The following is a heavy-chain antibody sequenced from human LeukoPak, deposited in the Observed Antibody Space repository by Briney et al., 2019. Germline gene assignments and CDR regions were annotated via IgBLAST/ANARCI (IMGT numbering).Heavy chain of an antibody. V-gene: IGHV4-59*01. CDR1: GGSISSYY. J-gene: IGHJ4*02. D-gene: IGHD3-22*01. Sequence: PSETLSLTCTVSGGSISSYYWSWIRQPPGKGLEWIGYIYYSGSTNYNPSLKSRVTISVDTSKNQFSLKLSSVTAADTAVYYCARDNRYYYDIRYFDYWGQGTLVTVSS. CDR2: IYYSGST. CDR3: ARDNRYYYDIRYFDY.